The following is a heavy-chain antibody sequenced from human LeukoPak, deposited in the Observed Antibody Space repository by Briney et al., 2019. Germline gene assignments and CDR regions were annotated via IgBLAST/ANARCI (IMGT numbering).Heavy chain of an antibody. D-gene: IGHD2-15*01. V-gene: IGHV3-11*01. CDR2: ISSSGSTI. CDR1: GFTFSDYY. Sequence: GGSLRLSCAASGFTFSDYYMSWIRQAPGKGLEWVSYISSSGSTIYYADSVKGRFTISRDNAKNSLYLQMNSLRAEDTAVYYCAREMVAVPDAFDIWAKGQWSPSLQ. CDR3: AREMVAVPDAFDI. J-gene: IGHJ3*02.